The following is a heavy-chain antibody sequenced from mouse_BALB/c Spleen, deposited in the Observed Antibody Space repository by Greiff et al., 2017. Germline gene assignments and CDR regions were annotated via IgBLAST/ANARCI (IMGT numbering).Heavy chain of an antibody. J-gene: IGHJ4*01. CDR1: GFTFSSYA. Sequence: DVKLVESGGGLVKPGGSLKLSCAASGFTFSSYAMSWVRQSPEKRLEWVAEISSGGSYTYYPDTVTGRFTISRDNAKNTLYLEMSSLRSEDTAMYYCARDLSPYAMDYWGQGTSVTVSS. V-gene: IGHV5-9-4*01. CDR2: ISSGGSYT. CDR3: ARDLSPYAMDY.